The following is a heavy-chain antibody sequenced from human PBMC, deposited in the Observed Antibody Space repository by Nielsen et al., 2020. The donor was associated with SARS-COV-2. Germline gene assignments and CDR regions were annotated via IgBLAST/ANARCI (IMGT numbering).Heavy chain of an antibody. Sequence: ASVKVSCKASGYTFTSYGISWVRQAPGQGLEWMGWISAYNGNTNYAQKLQGRVTMTTDTSTSTAYMELSSLRSEDTAVYYCARRRGGFGELSFPYYYYGMDVWGQETTVTVSS. CDR2: ISAYNGNT. CDR1: GYTFTSYG. J-gene: IGHJ6*02. D-gene: IGHD3-10*01. CDR3: ARRRGGFGELSFPYYYYGMDV. V-gene: IGHV1-18*01.